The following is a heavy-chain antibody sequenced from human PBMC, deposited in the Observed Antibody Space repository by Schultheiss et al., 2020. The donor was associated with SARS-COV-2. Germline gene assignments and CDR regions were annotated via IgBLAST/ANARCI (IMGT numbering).Heavy chain of an antibody. J-gene: IGHJ5*02. CDR1: GFTFGDYA. D-gene: IGHD3-22*01. CDR2: IYYSGST. CDR3: ARPSTLTYDSSGYYSHWFDP. Sequence: GSLRLSCTASGFTFGDYAMSWIRQPPGKGLEWIGYIYYSGSTNYNPSLKSRVTISVDTSKNQFSLKLSSVTAADTAVYYCARPSTLTYDSSGYYSHWFDPWGQGTLVTVSS. V-gene: IGHV4-59*12.